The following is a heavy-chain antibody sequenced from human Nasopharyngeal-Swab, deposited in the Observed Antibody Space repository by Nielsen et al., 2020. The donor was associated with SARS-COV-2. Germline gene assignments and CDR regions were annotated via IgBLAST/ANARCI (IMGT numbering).Heavy chain of an antibody. Sequence: GESLNISCAASGFTFDDYAMHLVRQAPGKGLEWVPLISGDGGSTYYADSVKGRFTISRDNSKNSLYLQMNSLRTEDTALYYCARAIHQYNWNYLYYWGQGTLVTVSS. V-gene: IGHV3-43*02. CDR2: ISGDGGST. CDR1: GFTFDDYA. CDR3: ARAIHQYNWNYLYY. J-gene: IGHJ4*02. D-gene: IGHD1-7*01.